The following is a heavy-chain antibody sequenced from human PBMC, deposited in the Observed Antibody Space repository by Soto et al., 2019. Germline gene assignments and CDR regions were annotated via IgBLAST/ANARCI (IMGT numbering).Heavy chain of an antibody. CDR3: ARGGGAAADSYWYFDL. Sequence: QVQLVQSGAEVKKPGSSVKVSCKASGGTFSSYAISWVRQAPGQGLEWMGGIIPIFGTANYAQKFQGRVTITADESTSTAYMELSSLRSEDTAVYYRARGGGAAADSYWYFDLWGRGTLVTVSS. CDR1: GGTFSSYA. V-gene: IGHV1-69*12. J-gene: IGHJ2*01. CDR2: IIPIFGTA. D-gene: IGHD6-13*01.